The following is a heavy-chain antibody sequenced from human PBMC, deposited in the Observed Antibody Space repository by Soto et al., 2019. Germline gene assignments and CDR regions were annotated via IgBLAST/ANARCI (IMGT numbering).Heavy chain of an antibody. CDR1: GGTFSSYA. V-gene: IGHV1-69*01. D-gene: IGHD3-10*01. J-gene: IGHJ6*02. CDR3: ARGSGLTMVRGVTTYYYYYGMDV. CDR2: IIPIFGTA. Sequence: QVQLVQSGAEVKKPGSSVKVSCKASGGTFSSYAISWVRQAPGQGLEWMGGIIPIFGTANYAQKFQGRVTITADESTSTAYMGLSSLRSEDTAVYYCARGSGLTMVRGVTTYYYYYGMDVWGQGTTVTVSS.